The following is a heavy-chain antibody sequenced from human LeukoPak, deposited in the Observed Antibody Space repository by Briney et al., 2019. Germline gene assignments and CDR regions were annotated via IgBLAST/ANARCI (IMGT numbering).Heavy chain of an antibody. Sequence: PSETLSLTCTVSGGSISSSSYYWGWIRQPPGKGLEWIGSIYYSGSTYYNLSLKSRVTISVDTSKNQFSLKLSSVTAADTAVYYCARQRIAVNYFDYWGQGTLVTVSS. CDR1: GGSISSSSYY. CDR2: IYYSGST. D-gene: IGHD6-19*01. V-gene: IGHV4-39*01. CDR3: ARQRIAVNYFDY. J-gene: IGHJ4*02.